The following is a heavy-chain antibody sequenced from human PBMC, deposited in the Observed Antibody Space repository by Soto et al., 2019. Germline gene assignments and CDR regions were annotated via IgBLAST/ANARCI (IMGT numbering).Heavy chain of an antibody. J-gene: IGHJ4*02. V-gene: IGHV4-28*01. CDR3: ARIHPGPDYGRHSRGSYDDY. CDR2: IYYSGDT. Sequence: SETLSLTCAVSDYSISNTNWWGWIRQPPGKGLEWIGYIYYSGDTDFNPSLKSRVTMSVDTSKNQFSLKLSSVTAVDTAVYFCARIHPGPDYGRHSRGSYDDYWGPGTLVTASS. CDR1: DYSISNTNW. D-gene: IGHD1-26*01.